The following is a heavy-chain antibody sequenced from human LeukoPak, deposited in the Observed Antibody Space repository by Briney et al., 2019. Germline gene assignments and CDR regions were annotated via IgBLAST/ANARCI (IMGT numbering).Heavy chain of an antibody. CDR3: ATGDYQYFQH. V-gene: IGHV4-59*12. J-gene: IGHJ1*01. CDR2: IYYSGST. D-gene: IGHD4-17*01. Sequence: SETLSLTCTVSGGSISSYYWSWIRQPPGKGLEWIGYIYYSGSTNYNPSLKSRVTISVDKSKNQFSLKVSSVTAADTAVYYCATGDYQYFQHWGQGTLVTVSS. CDR1: GGSISSYY.